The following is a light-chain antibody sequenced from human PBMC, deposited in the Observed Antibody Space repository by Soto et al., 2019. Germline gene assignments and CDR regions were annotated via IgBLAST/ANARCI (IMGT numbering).Light chain of an antibody. CDR3: QVWDSGSDHRYVV. CDR1: NIGRKS. Sequence: SYELTQPPSVSVAPGQTARITCGGNNIGRKSVHWYQQKPGQAPVLVIYYDSDRPSGIPERFSGSNSGNTATLTISRVEAGDEADYYCQVWDSGSDHRYVVFGGGTKLTVL. J-gene: IGLJ2*01. CDR2: YDS. V-gene: IGLV3-21*04.